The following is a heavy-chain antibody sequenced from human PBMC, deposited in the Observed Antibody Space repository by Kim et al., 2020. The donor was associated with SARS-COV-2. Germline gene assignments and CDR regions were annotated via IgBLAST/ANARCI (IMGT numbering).Heavy chain of an antibody. CDR1: GYTFTSYA. J-gene: IGHJ4*02. D-gene: IGHD3-9*01. CDR3: ARPVTPSYDILTGYYMEHYYCDY. Sequence: ASVKVSCKASGYTFTSYAMNWVRQAPGQGLEWMGWINTNTGNPTYAQGFTGRFVFSLDTSVSTAYLQISSLKAEDTAVYYCARPVTPSYDILTGYYMEHYYCDYWGQGTLVTVSS. CDR2: INTNTGNP. V-gene: IGHV7-4-1*02.